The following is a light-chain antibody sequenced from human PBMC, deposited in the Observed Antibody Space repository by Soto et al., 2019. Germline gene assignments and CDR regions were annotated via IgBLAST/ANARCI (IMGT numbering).Light chain of an antibody. CDR2: EVS. Sequence: QSALTQPASVSGPPGQSITISCTGTSSDVGGYNYVSWYQQHPGKAPKLMIYEVSNRPSGVSNRFSGSKSGNTASLTISGLRAEDEADYYCSSYTSSSTHYVFGTGTKVTVL. CDR3: SSYTSSSTHYV. J-gene: IGLJ1*01. V-gene: IGLV2-14*01. CDR1: SSDVGGYNY.